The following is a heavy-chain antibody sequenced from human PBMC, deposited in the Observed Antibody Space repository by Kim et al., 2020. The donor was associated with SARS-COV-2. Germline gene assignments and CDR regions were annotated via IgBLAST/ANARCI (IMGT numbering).Heavy chain of an antibody. CDR3: ASYCSGGSCPPVWFDP. J-gene: IGHJ5*02. Sequence: SETLSLTCTVSGGSISSSSYYWGWIRQPPGKGLEWIGSIYYSGSTYYNPSLKSRVTISVDTSKNQFSLKLSSVTAADTAVYYCASYCSGGSCPPVWFDPWGQGTLVTVSS. D-gene: IGHD2-15*01. V-gene: IGHV4-39*01. CDR2: IYYSGST. CDR1: GGSISSSSYY.